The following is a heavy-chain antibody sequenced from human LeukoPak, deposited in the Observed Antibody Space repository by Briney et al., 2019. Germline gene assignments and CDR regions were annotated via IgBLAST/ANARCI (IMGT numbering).Heavy chain of an antibody. CDR2: INHSGGA. CDR3: ARVPLRFLEPFDY. D-gene: IGHD3-3*01. V-gene: IGHV4-34*01. J-gene: IGHJ4*02. Sequence: PSETLSLTCAVYGGSFIGYYWSWIRQPPGKGLEWIREINHSGGANYNPSPKSRVTISADTSKSQFSLKLGSVPAADTAVYYCARVPLRFLEPFDYWGEGNLVTVSS. CDR1: GGSFIGYY.